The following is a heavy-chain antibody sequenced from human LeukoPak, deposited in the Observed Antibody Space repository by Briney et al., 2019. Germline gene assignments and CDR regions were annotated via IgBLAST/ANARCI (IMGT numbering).Heavy chain of an antibody. D-gene: IGHD5-24*01. CDR3: ASTRRDGYNYWAY. CDR2: INTDGSST. CDR1: GFTFSSYW. J-gene: IGHJ4*02. V-gene: IGHV3-74*01. Sequence: GGSLRLSCAASGFTFSSYWMHWVRQAPGKGLVWVSRINTDGSSTNYADSVKGRFTISRDNAKNTLYLQMNSLGAEDTAVYYCASTRRDGYNYWAYWGQGTLVTVSS.